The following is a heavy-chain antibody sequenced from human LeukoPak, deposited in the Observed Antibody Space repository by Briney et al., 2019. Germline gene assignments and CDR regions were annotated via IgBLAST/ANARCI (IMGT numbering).Heavy chain of an antibody. CDR3: ARDRAYYYDSRTFDY. J-gene: IGHJ4*02. D-gene: IGHD3-22*01. V-gene: IGHV3-7*01. Sequence: PGGSLRLSCAASGFTFSSYWMSWVRQAPGKGLEWVANIKQDGSEEYYVDSVKGRFTISRDNAKNSLYLQMNSLRAEDTAVYYCARDRAYYYDSRTFDYWGQGTLVTVSS. CDR2: IKQDGSEE. CDR1: GFTFSSYW.